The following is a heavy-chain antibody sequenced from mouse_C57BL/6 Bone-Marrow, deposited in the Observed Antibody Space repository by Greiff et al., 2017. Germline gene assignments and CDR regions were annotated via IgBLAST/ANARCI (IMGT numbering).Heavy chain of an antibody. CDR1: GYTFTSSW. D-gene: IGHD1-1*01. V-gene: IGHV1-72*01. CDR3: ARSLCYYGGRSREDYFDY. J-gene: IGHJ2*01. Sequence: QVQLQQPGAELVKPGASVKLSCKASGYTFTSSWMHWVKQRPGRGLEWIGRIDPNSGGTKYNEKFKSKATLTVDKPSSPAYMQLSSLTSEDSAVYYCARSLCYYGGRSREDYFDYWGQGTTLTVSS. CDR2: IDPNSGGT.